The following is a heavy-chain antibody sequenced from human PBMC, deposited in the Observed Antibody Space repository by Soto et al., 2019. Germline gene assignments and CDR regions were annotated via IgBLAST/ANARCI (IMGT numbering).Heavy chain of an antibody. CDR3: ARDPRGYSYGPRGGYYYYGMDV. D-gene: IGHD5-18*01. J-gene: IGHJ6*02. V-gene: IGHV1-69*13. CDR1: GGTFSSYS. CDR2: IIPIFGTA. Sequence: SVKVCCKASGGTFSSYSISWVRQAPGQGLEWMGGIIPIFGTANYAQKFQGRVTITADESTSTAYMELGSLRSEDTAVYYCARDPRGYSYGPRGGYYYYGMDVWGQGTTVSVSS.